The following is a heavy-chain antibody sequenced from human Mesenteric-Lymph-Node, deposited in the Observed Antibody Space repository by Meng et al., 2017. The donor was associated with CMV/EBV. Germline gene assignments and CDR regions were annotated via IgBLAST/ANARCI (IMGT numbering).Heavy chain of an antibody. Sequence: GESLKISCEASGLTFNNYDFNWVRQAPGKGLEWVSSISSNSAYIYYEDSLQGRFTISRDNARNLLFLQMNTLRAEDTAVYYCARTNWFDPWGQGTLVTVSS. CDR3: ARTNWFDP. J-gene: IGHJ5*02. CDR2: ISSNSAYI. CDR1: GLTFNNYD. V-gene: IGHV3-21*06.